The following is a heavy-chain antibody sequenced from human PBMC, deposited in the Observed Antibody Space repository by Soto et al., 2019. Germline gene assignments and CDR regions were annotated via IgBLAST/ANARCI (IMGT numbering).Heavy chain of an antibody. CDR3: ARDRGTYSRVY. D-gene: IGHD1-26*01. CDR1: GFTFSSYW. CDR2: IKQDGSEK. J-gene: IGHJ4*02. V-gene: IGHV3-7*04. Sequence: EVQLVESGGGLVQPGGSLRLSCAASGFTFSSYWMSWVRQAPGKGLEWVANIKQDGSEKYYVDSVKGRFTISRDNAKKSTYLEKKSLRGEGPGGDFRARDRGTYSRVYWGQGTLVTVSS.